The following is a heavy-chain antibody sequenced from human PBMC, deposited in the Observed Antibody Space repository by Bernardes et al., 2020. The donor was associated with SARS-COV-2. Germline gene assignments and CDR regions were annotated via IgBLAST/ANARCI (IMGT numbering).Heavy chain of an antibody. CDR1: GFPFISFA. CDR2: ISGSGGRT. V-gene: IGHV3-23*01. CDR3: AKPGTDY. D-gene: IGHD1-1*01. Sequence: GGSLRLSCAASGFPFISFAMSWVRQAPGKGLEWVSVISGSGGRTNYADSVMGRFTISRDNSKNTLFLQMKRLRAEDTAVYYCAKPGTDYWGQGTLITVPA. J-gene: IGHJ4*02.